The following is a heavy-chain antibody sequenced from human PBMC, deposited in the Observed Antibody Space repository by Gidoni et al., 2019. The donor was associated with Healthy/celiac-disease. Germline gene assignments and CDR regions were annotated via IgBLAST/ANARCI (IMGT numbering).Heavy chain of an antibody. V-gene: IGHV1-3*01. CDR3: ARGGYSYGLVDY. CDR2: INAGNGNT. J-gene: IGHJ4*02. D-gene: IGHD5-18*01. CDR1: GYTFTSYA. Sequence: QVQLVQSGAEVKKPGASVTVSCKASGYTFTSYAMHWVRQAPGQRLEWMGWINAGNGNTKYSQKFQGRVTITRDTSASTAYMELSSLRSEDTAVYYCARGGYSYGLVDYWGQGTLVTVSS.